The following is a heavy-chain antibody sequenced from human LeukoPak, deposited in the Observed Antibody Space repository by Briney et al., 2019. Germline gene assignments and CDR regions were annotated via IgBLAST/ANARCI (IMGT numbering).Heavy chain of an antibody. J-gene: IGHJ4*02. Sequence: GGSLRLSCAASGFTFSSYEMNWVRQAPGKGLEWVSYISSSGSTKYYVDSVKGRFTISRDNAKNSLYLQMNSLRTEDTAVYYCARDGDLAPDVPFAYWGQGTLVTVSS. CDR3: ARDGDLAPDVPFAY. V-gene: IGHV3-48*03. CDR1: GFTFSSYE. D-gene: IGHD7-27*01. CDR2: ISSSGSTK.